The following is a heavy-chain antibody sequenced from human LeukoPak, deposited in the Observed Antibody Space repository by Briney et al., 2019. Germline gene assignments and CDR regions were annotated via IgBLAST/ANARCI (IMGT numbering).Heavy chain of an antibody. CDR1: GGTFSSYA. J-gene: IGHJ4*02. D-gene: IGHD6-19*01. CDR2: IIPIFGTA. CDR3: ASSSYSSGWYLFDY. V-gene: IGHV1-69*13. Sequence: GASVKVSCKASGGTFSSYAISWVRQAPGQVLEWMGGIIPIFGTANYAQKFQGRVTITADESTSTAYMELSSLRSEDTAVYYCASSSYSSGWYLFDYWGQGTLVTVSS.